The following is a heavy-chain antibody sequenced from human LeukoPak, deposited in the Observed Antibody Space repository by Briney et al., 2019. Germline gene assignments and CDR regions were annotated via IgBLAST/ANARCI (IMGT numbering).Heavy chain of an antibody. CDR3: VQFELDC. CDR1: GYTFTGYY. Sequence: ASVKVSCKTSGYTFTGYYTHWVRQAPGQGLEWMGWINPNTGGTNYAQKFQGRVTMTRDTSISTAYMDLSRLRSDDTAVCYCVQFELDCWGQGTLVTVSS. V-gene: IGHV1-2*02. J-gene: IGHJ4*02. CDR2: INPNTGGT. D-gene: IGHD1-7*01.